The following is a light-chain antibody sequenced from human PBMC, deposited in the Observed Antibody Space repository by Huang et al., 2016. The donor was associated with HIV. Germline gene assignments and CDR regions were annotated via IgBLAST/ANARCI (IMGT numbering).Light chain of an antibody. CDR2: SAS. J-gene: IGKJ4*01. CDR3: QQYYTPPLT. Sequence: DIQMTQSPSSLSASVGDSVTIACLASQDIRNSLAWYQQKPGKAPKLHLYSASRLDIGVPSSFSGGGSVTYYTLTIRGLLPEDFATYYCQQYYTPPLTFGGGTKVEIK. CDR1: QDIRNS. V-gene: IGKV1-NL1*01.